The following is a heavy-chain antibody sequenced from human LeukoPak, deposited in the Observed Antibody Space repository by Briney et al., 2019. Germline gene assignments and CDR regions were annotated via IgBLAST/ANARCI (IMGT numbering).Heavy chain of an antibody. CDR1: GGSISSSSYY. CDR3: ARAARGRSRAFDI. Sequence: PSETLSLTCTVSGGSISSSSYYWGWVRQPPGKGQEWIGTIYYSGSTNYNPSLKSRVTISVDTSKNQFSLKLSSVTAADTAVYYCARAARGRSRAFDIWGQGTMVTVSS. CDR2: IYYSGST. V-gene: IGHV4-39*07. J-gene: IGHJ3*02. D-gene: IGHD3-10*01.